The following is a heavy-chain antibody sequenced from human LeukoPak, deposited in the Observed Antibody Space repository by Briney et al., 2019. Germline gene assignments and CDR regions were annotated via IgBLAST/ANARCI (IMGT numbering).Heavy chain of an antibody. CDR2: ISGSDGST. D-gene: IGHD2-15*01. CDR1: GFTFSTYA. J-gene: IGHJ4*02. Sequence: GGSLRLSCAASGFTFSTYAMSWVRQAPGKGPEWVSAISGSDGSTYYADSVKGRFTSSRDNSKNTLSLQMNSLRAEDTAVYYCAKGIGYCSGGSCYLYFDYWGQGTLVTVSA. V-gene: IGHV3-23*01. CDR3: AKGIGYCSGGSCYLYFDY.